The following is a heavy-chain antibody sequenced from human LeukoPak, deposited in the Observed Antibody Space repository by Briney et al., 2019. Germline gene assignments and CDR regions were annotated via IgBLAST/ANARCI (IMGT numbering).Heavy chain of an antibody. D-gene: IGHD5-12*01. CDR3: ARPWGGYDVNWLDP. Sequence: GASVKVSCKASGYTFTSYDINWVRQATGQGLEWMGWMNPNSGNTGYAQKFQGRVTMTRNTSISTAYMELSSLRSEDTAVYYCARPWGGYDVNWLDPWGQGTLVTVSS. J-gene: IGHJ5*02. CDR2: MNPNSGNT. CDR1: GYTFTSYD. V-gene: IGHV1-8*01.